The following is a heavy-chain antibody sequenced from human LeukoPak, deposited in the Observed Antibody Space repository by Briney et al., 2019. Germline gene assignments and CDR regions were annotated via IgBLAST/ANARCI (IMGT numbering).Heavy chain of an antibody. V-gene: IGHV3-74*01. J-gene: IGHJ4*02. D-gene: IGHD2-21*02. Sequence: GGSLRLSCAASVYTFSNSWMNWVRQAPGKGLVWVSRINTDGSMTSYADSVKGRFTISRDNAKNTLYLQMNSLRAEDTAVYYCSRAEGYCGSDCYSPFGDWGQGTLVTVSS. CDR2: INTDGSMT. CDR3: SRAEGYCGSDCYSPFGD. CDR1: VYTFSNSW.